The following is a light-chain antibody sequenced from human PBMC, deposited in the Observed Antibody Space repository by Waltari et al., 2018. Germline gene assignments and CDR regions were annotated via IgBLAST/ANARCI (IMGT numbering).Light chain of an antibody. CDR2: RNN. V-gene: IGLV1-47*01. CDR3: AAWDDSLSGNV. J-gene: IGLJ6*01. CDR1: RSNSGSNY. Sequence: QSVLTQPPSASGTPGQRVTISCSGSRSNSGSNYVYWYQQLPGTAPKLLIYRNNQRPSGVPDRFSGSKSGTSASLAISGLRSEDEADYYCAAWDDSLSGNVFASGTKVTVL.